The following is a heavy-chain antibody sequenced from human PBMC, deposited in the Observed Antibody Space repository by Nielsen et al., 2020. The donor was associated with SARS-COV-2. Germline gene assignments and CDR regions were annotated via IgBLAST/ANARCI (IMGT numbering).Heavy chain of an antibody. CDR3: ARRGGYCSGGSCYSLGY. V-gene: IGHV4-39*01. J-gene: IGHJ4*02. CDR2: IYYSGST. CDR1: GGSTSSSSYY. Sequence: SETLSLTCTVSGGSTSSSSYYWGWIRQPPGKGLEWIGSIYYSGSTNYNPSPKSRVTISVDTSKNQFSLKLSSVTAADTAVYYCARRGGYCSGGSCYSLGYWGQGTLVTVSS. D-gene: IGHD2-15*01.